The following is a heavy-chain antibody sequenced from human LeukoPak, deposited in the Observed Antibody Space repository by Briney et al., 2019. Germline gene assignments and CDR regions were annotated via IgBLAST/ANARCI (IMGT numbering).Heavy chain of an antibody. Sequence: SETLSLTCTVSGGSISSYYWSWIRQPPGKGLEWIGYIYYSGSTNYNPSLKSRVTISVDTSKNQFSLKLSSVTAADTAVYYCARGGSIAVAGYFDYWGQGTLVTVSS. CDR2: IYYSGST. D-gene: IGHD6-19*01. CDR1: GGSISSYY. V-gene: IGHV4-59*12. J-gene: IGHJ4*02. CDR3: ARGGSIAVAGYFDY.